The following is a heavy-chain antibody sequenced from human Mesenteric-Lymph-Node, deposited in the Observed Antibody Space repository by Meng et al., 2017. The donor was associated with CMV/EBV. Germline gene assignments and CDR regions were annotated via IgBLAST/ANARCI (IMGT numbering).Heavy chain of an antibody. CDR2: ISSSGSTI. CDR1: GFTFSDYY. D-gene: IGHD3-3*01. CDR3: ARDVAFRLEWAYYYYYYGMDV. J-gene: IGHJ6*02. Sequence: LSLTCAASGFTFSDYYMSWIRPAPGKGLEWVSYISSSGSTIYYADSVKGRFTISRDNAKNSLYLQMNSLRAEDTAVYYCARDVAFRLEWAYYYYYYGMDVWGQGTTVTVSS. V-gene: IGHV3-11*04.